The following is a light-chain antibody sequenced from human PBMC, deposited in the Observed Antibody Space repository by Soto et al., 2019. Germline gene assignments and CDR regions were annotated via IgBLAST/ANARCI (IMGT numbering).Light chain of an antibody. CDR2: DVT. Sequence: QSALTQPPSASGSPGQSVTISCTGTSSDVGGYYYVSWYQQHPGKAPKLMIYDVTKRPSGVPDRFSGSKSGNTASLTVSGLQAEDEADYYCSSYAASTNLLFGGGTKLTVL. J-gene: IGLJ2*01. CDR1: SSDVGGYYY. V-gene: IGLV2-8*01. CDR3: SSYAASTNLL.